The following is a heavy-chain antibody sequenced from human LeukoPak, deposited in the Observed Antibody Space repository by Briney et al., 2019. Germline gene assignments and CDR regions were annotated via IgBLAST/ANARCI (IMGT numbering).Heavy chain of an antibody. CDR3: ARDQSSSWYWFDP. CDR1: GGSISSGGYS. V-gene: IGHV4-30-2*01. D-gene: IGHD6-13*01. Sequence: PSQTLSLTCAVSGGSISSGGYSWNWIRQPPGKGLEWIGYIYHSGTTYYNPSLKSRVTISVDRSKNQFSLTLSSVTAADTAVYYCARDQSSSWYWFDPWGQGTLVTVSS. J-gene: IGHJ5*02. CDR2: IYHSGTT.